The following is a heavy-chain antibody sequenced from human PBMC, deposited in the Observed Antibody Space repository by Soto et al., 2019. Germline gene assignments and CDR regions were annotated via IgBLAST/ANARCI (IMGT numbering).Heavy chain of an antibody. CDR3: AKGGIVYFDP. J-gene: IGHJ5*02. CDR2: LSANGYT. V-gene: IGHV3-23*01. D-gene: IGHD2-15*01. CDR1: GFTIKNYA. Sequence: EVQLLESGGGLVQPGGSLRLSCAASGFTIKNYAVSWVRQAPGKGLEWVSTLSANGYTYYADSVKGRFTISRDSSKNTLSLQMNSLRAEDTAIYYCAKGGIVYFDPWGQGTLVTVSS.